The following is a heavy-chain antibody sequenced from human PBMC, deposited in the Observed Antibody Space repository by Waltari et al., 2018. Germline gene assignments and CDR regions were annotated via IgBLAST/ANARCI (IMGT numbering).Heavy chain of an antibody. CDR1: DGSITSYY. CDR3: ARTYSSAWPPLLDY. D-gene: IGHD6-19*01. J-gene: IGHJ4*02. CDR2: IYVGGGA. Sequence: QVQLQESGPGLVKPSETLSLTCTVSDGSITSYYWSWIRQPAGKGLEWIGRIYVGGGADYNPSLRSRVAMSVDTSKSQFSLMMRSVTAADTAIYYCARTYSSAWPPLLDYWGQGTLVTVSS. V-gene: IGHV4-4*07.